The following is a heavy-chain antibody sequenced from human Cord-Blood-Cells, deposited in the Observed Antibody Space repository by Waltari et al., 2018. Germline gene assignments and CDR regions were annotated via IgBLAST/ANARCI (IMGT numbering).Heavy chain of an antibody. D-gene: IGHD2-2*01. Sequence: EVQLLESGGGLVQPGGSLRLSCAASGFTFSCYAMSWVRPAPGKGLEWVSAISGSGGSTYYADSVKGRFTISRDNSKNTLYLQMNSLRAEDTAVYYCAKDRVVVPAAVSGVFDYWGQGTLVTVSS. J-gene: IGHJ4*02. CDR1: GFTFSCYA. CDR2: ISGSGGST. CDR3: AKDRVVVPAAVSGVFDY. V-gene: IGHV3-23*01.